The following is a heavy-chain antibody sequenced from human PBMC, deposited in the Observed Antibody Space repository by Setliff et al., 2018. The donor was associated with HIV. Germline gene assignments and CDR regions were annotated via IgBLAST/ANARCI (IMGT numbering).Heavy chain of an antibody. V-gene: IGHV1-18*01. CDR1: GYTFTSYG. Sequence: ASVKVSCKASGYTFTSYGISWVRQAPGQGLEWMGWITPFNGNTNYAQKLQGRVTMTTDTSTSTAYMELRSLRSDDTAVYYCARRGDSYGLDPIYYYYYYMDVWDKGTTVTVSS. CDR3: ARRGDSYGLDPIYYYYYYMDV. J-gene: IGHJ6*03. D-gene: IGHD5-18*01. CDR2: ITPFNGNT.